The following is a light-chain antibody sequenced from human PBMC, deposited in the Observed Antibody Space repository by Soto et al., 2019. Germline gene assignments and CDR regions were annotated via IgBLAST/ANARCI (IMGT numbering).Light chain of an antibody. CDR1: SSDVGAFNY. V-gene: IGLV2-14*03. J-gene: IGLJ1*01. Sequence: QSVLTQPASVSGSPGQSSSISCIGTSSDVGAFNYVSWYQHHPGKAPQLIIYDVTSRPSGVSNRFPASKSGNTASLTISGLQAEDEADYYCSSYTTRNTEVFGTGNKVTVL. CDR2: DVT. CDR3: SSYTTRNTEV.